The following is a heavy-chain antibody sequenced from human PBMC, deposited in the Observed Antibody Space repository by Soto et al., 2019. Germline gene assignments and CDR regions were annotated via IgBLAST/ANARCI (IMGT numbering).Heavy chain of an antibody. CDR3: ARVSFGYYGSGSYRPGYYYYGMDV. D-gene: IGHD3-10*01. CDR2: IYYSGST. V-gene: IGHV4-59*01. Sequence: PSETLSLTCTVSGGSISSYYWSWIRQPPGKGLEWIGYIYYSGSTNYNPSLKSRVTISVDTSKNQFSLKLSSVTAADTAVYYCARVSFGYYGSGSYRPGYYYYGMDVWGQGTTVTVSS. CDR1: GGSISSYY. J-gene: IGHJ6*02.